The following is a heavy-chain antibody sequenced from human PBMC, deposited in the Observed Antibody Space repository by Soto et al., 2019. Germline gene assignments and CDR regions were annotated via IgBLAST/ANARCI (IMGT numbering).Heavy chain of an antibody. CDR2: IWYDGSNK. V-gene: IGHV3-33*01. Sequence: QVQLVESGGGVVQPGRSLRLSCAASGFTFSSYGMHWVRQAPGKGLEWVAVIWYDGSNKYYADSVKGRFTISRDNSKNPLYLQMNSLRAEDTAVYYCARDPSAYCGGDCYLYFQHWGQGTLVTVSS. CDR3: ARDPSAYCGGDCYLYFQH. D-gene: IGHD2-21*02. CDR1: GFTFSSYG. J-gene: IGHJ1*01.